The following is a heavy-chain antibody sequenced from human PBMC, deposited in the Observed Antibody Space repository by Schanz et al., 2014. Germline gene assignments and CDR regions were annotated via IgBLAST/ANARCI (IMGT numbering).Heavy chain of an antibody. CDR2: ISYDGSNK. CDR1: GFTLSSYA. V-gene: IGHV3-30-3*01. CDR3: AKQIHYDILTVTRN. Sequence: ADLVESGGGLIQRGESLRLSCSAYGFTLSSYAMHWVRQAPGKGLEWVAVISYDGSNKYYADSVKGRFTISRDNSKNTLYLQMNSLRAEDTAVYYCAKQIHYDILTVTRNWGQGTLVTVSS. D-gene: IGHD3-9*01. J-gene: IGHJ4*02.